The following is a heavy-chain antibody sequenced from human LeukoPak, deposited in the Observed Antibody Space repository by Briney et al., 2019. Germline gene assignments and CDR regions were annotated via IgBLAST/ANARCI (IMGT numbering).Heavy chain of an antibody. CDR3: ARQYCSSSSCVSNY. Sequence: SETLSLTCAVYGGSFSGYYWSWIRQPPGKGLEWIGEINHSGSTNYKPSLKSRVTISVDTSKNQFSLKLSSVTAADTAVYYCARQYCSSSSCVSNYWGQGTLVTVSS. CDR1: GGSFSGYY. D-gene: IGHD2-2*01. CDR2: INHSGST. V-gene: IGHV4-34*01. J-gene: IGHJ4*02.